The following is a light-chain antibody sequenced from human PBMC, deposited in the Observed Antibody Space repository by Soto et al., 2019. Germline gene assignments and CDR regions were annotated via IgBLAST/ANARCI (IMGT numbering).Light chain of an antibody. CDR2: AAS. J-gene: IGKJ4*01. Sequence: DIQMTQSPSSLSASVGDRVTITCRANQGISTSLAWFQQKPGNAPKSLIYAASTLQSGVPSRFSGSGSGTYFIFTISSLQPEDLATYYCQQYKTYPFTFGGGTKVEIK. CDR3: QQYKTYPFT. V-gene: IGKV1-16*01. CDR1: QGISTS.